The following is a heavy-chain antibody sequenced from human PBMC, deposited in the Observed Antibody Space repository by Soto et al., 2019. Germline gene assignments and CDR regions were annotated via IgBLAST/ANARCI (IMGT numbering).Heavy chain of an antibody. V-gene: IGHV2-26*01. CDR1: GFSFTTGKMG. Sequence: QVTLKESGPALVKPTETLTLTCTVSGFSFTTGKMGVSWIRQPPGKALEWLAHIFSDNERSYSTSLQGRLTISKDTSGSQVVLSMTNVDPVDTATYYCARMNVDSYQFYYAMDVWGQGTTVTVSS. CDR3: ARMNVDSYQFYYAMDV. J-gene: IGHJ6*02. CDR2: IFSDNER. D-gene: IGHD4-17*01.